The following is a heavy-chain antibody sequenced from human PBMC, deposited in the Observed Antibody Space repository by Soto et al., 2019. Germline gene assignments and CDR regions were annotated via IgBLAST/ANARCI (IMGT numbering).Heavy chain of an antibody. CDR3: ARDEQQLVRIFDY. D-gene: IGHD6-13*01. CDR1: GFTFSSYS. J-gene: IGHJ4*02. Sequence: EVQLVESGGGLVKPGGSLRLSCAASGFTFSSYSMNWVRQAPGKGLEWVSSISSSSSYIYYADSVKGRFTISRDNAKNSLYLQMYSLRAEDTAVYYCARDEQQLVRIFDYWGQGTLVTVSS. CDR2: ISSSSSYI. V-gene: IGHV3-21*01.